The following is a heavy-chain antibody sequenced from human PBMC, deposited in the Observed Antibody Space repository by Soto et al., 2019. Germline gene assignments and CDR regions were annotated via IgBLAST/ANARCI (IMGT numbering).Heavy chain of an antibody. CDR1: GFTFSSYS. CDR2: ISSSSSTI. CDR3: ARERGYCSGGSCYLGEEIYYGMDV. V-gene: IGHV3-48*02. D-gene: IGHD2-15*01. J-gene: IGHJ6*02. Sequence: PGGSLRLSCAASGFTFSSYSMNWVRQAPGKGLEWVSYISSSSSTIYYADSVKGRFTISRDNAKNSLYLQMNSLRDEDTAVYYCARERGYCSGGSCYLGEEIYYGMDVWGQGTTVTVSS.